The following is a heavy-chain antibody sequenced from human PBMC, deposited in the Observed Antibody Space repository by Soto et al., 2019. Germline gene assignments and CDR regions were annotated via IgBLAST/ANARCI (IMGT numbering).Heavy chain of an antibody. Sequence: QGQLQQSGPGLVKPSQTLSLTCAISGDSVSSDITSWNWIRQSPSRGLEWLGRTYYRSKWFHDYAASVKSRITIKPDTSKNQFSLELNSMTPDDTAVYYCARGNALDVWGQGTVVTVSS. J-gene: IGHJ3*01. CDR3: ARGNALDV. V-gene: IGHV6-1*01. D-gene: IGHD3-10*01. CDR2: TYYRSKWFH. CDR1: GDSVSSDITS.